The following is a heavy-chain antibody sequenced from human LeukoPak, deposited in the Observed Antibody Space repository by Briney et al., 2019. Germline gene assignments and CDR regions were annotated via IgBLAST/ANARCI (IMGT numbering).Heavy chain of an antibody. Sequence: GGSLRLSCAASGFTFDGYPMSWVRQAPGKGLEWLGFIRSKAYGGTTEYAASVKGRFTFSRDDSKSIAYLEMNNLDTDDTAVYYCTRSGYYCDYWGQGILVTVSS. V-gene: IGHV3-49*04. CDR2: IRSKAYGGTT. D-gene: IGHD3-3*01. CDR1: GFTFDGYP. J-gene: IGHJ4*02. CDR3: TRSGYYCDY.